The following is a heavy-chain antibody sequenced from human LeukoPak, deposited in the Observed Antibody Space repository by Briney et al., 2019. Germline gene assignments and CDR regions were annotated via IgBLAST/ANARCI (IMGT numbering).Heavy chain of an antibody. D-gene: IGHD1-1*01. CDR1: GGSISSVDYA. V-gene: IGHV4-30-4*01. CDR3: ARDTTHQKEFEF. J-gene: IGHJ4*02. Sequence: SETLSLTCTVSGGSISSVDYAWSWIRQPPGKGLEWIGYIFSSGSTYYNPSLKSRLTISVDTSKNQFTLNLRSMTAADTAVYYCARDTTHQKEFEFWGQGTPVTVSS. CDR2: IFSSGST.